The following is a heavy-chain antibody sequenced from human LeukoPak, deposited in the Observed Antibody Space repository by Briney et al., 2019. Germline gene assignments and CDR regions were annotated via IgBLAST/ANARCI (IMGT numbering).Heavy chain of an antibody. V-gene: IGHV3-74*01. CDR2: INSEGSST. D-gene: IGHD6-13*01. J-gene: IGHJ4*02. Sequence: PGGSLRLSCAASGFPLSTYWIHWVRQAPGKGLVWVSRINSEGSSTSYAASVKGRFTISRDNAKNTLYLQMNGLRAEDTAVYYCARVGYSSSWYVDYWGQGTLVTVSS. CDR3: ARVGYSSSWYVDY. CDR1: GFPLSTYW.